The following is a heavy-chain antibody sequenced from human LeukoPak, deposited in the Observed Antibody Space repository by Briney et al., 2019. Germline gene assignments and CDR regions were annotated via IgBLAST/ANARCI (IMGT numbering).Heavy chain of an antibody. J-gene: IGHJ4*02. Sequence: ASVKVSCKASGYSFTDYFIHWVRQAPGQSLEWMGWINPNSGGTNYAQKFQGRVTMTRDTSISTAYMELTSLTSDDTAVYFCARGGGGLAYWGPGTLVTVSS. V-gene: IGHV1-2*02. CDR3: ARGGGGLAY. D-gene: IGHD2-15*01. CDR2: INPNSGGT. CDR1: GYSFTDYF.